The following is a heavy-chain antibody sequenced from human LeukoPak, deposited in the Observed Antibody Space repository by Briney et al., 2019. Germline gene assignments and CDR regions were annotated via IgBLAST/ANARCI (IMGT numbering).Heavy chain of an antibody. D-gene: IGHD5-12*01. CDR2: ISVSGDST. J-gene: IGHJ4*02. V-gene: IGHV3-23*01. CDR1: GFTFGSYS. CDR3: AKALGYNSGPHDY. Sequence: GGSLRLSCAASGFTFGSYSMNWVRQAPGKGLEWVSGISVSGDSTNYADSVKGRFTISRDNSKNTLYLHMNSLRVEDTAMYYCAKALGYNSGPHDYWGQGTLVTVSS.